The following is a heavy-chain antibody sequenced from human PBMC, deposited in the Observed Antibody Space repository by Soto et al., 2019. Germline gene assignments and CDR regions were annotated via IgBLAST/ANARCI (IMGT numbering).Heavy chain of an antibody. V-gene: IGHV3-30*18. CDR1: GITFNSYG. Sequence: QVQLVESGGGVVQPGRSLRISCAASGITFNSYGMHWVRQAPGKGLEGVAVISYDGSNKYYADSVKGRFTISRDNSKNTLYLQMNSLRAEDTAVYYCAKDLYYYDSSGPYGMDFWGQGTTVTVSS. J-gene: IGHJ6*02. CDR3: AKDLYYYDSSGPYGMDF. CDR2: ISYDGSNK. D-gene: IGHD3-22*01.